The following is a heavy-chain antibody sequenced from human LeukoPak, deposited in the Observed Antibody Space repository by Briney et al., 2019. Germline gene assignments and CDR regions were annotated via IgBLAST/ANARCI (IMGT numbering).Heavy chain of an antibody. V-gene: IGHV3-23*01. CDR2: ISGSSGTT. CDR3: AKGRAASGTNWFDP. J-gene: IGHJ5*02. D-gene: IGHD6-13*01. Sequence: GGSLRLSCAASGFTFSDYYMSWIRQAPGKGLEWVSAISGSSGTTYYADSVKGRFTISRDNSKNTLYLQMNSLRVEDTAVYYCAKGRAASGTNWFDPWGQGTLVTVSS. CDR1: GFTFSDYY.